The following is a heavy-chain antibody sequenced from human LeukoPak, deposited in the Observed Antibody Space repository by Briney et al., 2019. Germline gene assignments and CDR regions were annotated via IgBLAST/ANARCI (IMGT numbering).Heavy chain of an antibody. V-gene: IGHV3-21*01. Sequence: PGGSLRLSCAASGFTFSSYSMNWVRQAPGKGLEWVSSISSSSSYIYYADSVKGRFTISRDNAKNSLYLQMNSLRAEDTAVYYCATSPFGGYCSSTSCYSYYWDQGTLVTVSS. D-gene: IGHD2-2*02. CDR3: ATSPFGGYCSSTSCYSYY. J-gene: IGHJ4*02. CDR2: ISSSSSYI. CDR1: GFTFSSYS.